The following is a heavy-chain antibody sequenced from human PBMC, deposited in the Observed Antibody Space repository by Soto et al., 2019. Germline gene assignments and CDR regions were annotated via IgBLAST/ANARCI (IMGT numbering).Heavy chain of an antibody. Sequence: GESLKISCKGSGYSFTSYWIGWVRQMPGKGLEWMGIIYPGDSDTRYSPSFQGQVTISADKSISTAYLQWSSLKASDTAMYYCARCYYGSGIIHGYAFDIWGQGTMVTVSS. D-gene: IGHD3-10*01. CDR2: IYPGDSDT. V-gene: IGHV5-51*01. CDR1: GYSFTSYW. CDR3: ARCYYGSGIIHGYAFDI. J-gene: IGHJ3*02.